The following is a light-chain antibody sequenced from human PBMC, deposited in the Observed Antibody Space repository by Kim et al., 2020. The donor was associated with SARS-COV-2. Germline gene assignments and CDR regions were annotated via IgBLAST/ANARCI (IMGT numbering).Light chain of an antibody. Sequence: NFMLTQPHSVSESPGKTVTISCTRSSGSIASNYVQWYQQRPGSAPTIVIYENNQRPSGVPDRFSGSIDSSSNSASLTISGLKTEDEADYYCHSYDPYSTVFGGGTQLTVL. CDR2: ENN. V-gene: IGLV6-57*03. J-gene: IGLJ3*02. CDR1: SGSIASNY. CDR3: HSYDPYSTV.